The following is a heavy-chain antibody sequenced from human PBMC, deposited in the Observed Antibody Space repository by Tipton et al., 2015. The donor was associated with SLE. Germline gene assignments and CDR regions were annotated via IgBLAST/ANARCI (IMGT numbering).Heavy chain of an antibody. D-gene: IGHD2-8*02. CDR3: ASGPEGPSKAYWSDY. CDR1: GGSINNSGFY. CDR2: IYFSGTT. J-gene: IGHJ4*02. Sequence: TLSLTCTVSGGSINNSGFYWGWVRQPPGKGLEWIGTIYFSGTTYYNPSLESRVTISVDTSKNQFSLKLTSVTAADTAVYYCASGPEGPSKAYWSDYWGLGTLVTVSS. V-gene: IGHV4-39*07.